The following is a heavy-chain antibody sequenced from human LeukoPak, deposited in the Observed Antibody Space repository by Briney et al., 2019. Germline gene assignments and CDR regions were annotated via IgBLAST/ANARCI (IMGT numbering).Heavy chain of an antibody. CDR1: GVTFSSYA. Sequence: GGSLRLSCAASGVTFSSYAMHWVRQAPGKGLEWVAAISYDGSNKYYADSVKGRFTISRDNSKNTLYLQMNSLRAEDTAVYYCARDRSTSRHYYYGMDVWGKGTTVTVSS. D-gene: IGHD2-2*01. V-gene: IGHV3-30*04. CDR2: ISYDGSNK. J-gene: IGHJ6*04. CDR3: ARDRSTSRHYYYGMDV.